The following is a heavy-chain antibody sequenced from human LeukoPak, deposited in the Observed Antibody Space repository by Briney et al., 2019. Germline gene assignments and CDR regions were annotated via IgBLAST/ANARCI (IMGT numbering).Heavy chain of an antibody. D-gene: IGHD3-22*01. CDR1: GFSISNYW. J-gene: IGHJ4*02. V-gene: IGHV3-49*04. CDR3: TRDRTPTYDSSGYYVDY. CDR2: IRSKAYGGTT. Sequence: GGSLRLSCAVSGFSISNYWMTWVRQAPGKGLEWVGFIRSKAYGGTTEYAASVKGRFTISRDDSKSIAYLQMNSLKTEDTAVYYCTRDRTPTYDSSGYYVDYWGQGTLVTVSS.